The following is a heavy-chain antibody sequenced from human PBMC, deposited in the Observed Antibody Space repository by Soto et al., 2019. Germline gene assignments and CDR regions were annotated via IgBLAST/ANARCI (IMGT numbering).Heavy chain of an antibody. J-gene: IGHJ4*02. Sequence: SETLSLTCTVSGDAIYIGGYYWTWIRQHPGKGLEWIGYIYHTGKTYYDPSLESRVTMSVDTSKSQFSLKLASVTAADTAVYYCVTVNLVGAAYYFDYWGPGTLVTVSS. CDR3: VTVNLVGAAYYFDY. V-gene: IGHV4-31*03. CDR2: IYHTGKT. D-gene: IGHD1-26*01. CDR1: GDAIYIGGYY.